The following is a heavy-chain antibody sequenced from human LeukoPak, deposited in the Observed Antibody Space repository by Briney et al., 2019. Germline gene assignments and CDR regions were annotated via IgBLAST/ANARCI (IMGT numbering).Heavy chain of an antibody. Sequence: SQTLSLTCTVSGDSISSGTYYRSWIRQPAGKGLEWIGRMDISGTTNYNPSLKSRVTISVDTSKNQFSLRLNSVTAADTAVYYCARGRSGSYYFDYWGQGTLVTVSS. CDR3: ARGRSGSYYFDY. CDR2: MDISGTT. V-gene: IGHV4-61*02. J-gene: IGHJ4*02. CDR1: GDSISSGTYY. D-gene: IGHD1-26*01.